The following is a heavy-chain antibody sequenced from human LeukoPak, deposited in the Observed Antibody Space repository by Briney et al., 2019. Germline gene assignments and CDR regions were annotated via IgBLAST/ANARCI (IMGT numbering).Heavy chain of an antibody. CDR2: INPNHGGT. J-gene: IGHJ6*03. CDR1: GYTFTDYY. Sequence: ASVKVSCKASGYTFTDYYMHWVRQAPGQGLEWMGWINPNHGGTNYAQKFQGRVTMTRDTSISTAYMELSRLRSDDTAVYYCARDIREIPAYMDVWGKGTTVTVSS. CDR3: ARDIREIPAYMDV. V-gene: IGHV1-2*02. D-gene: IGHD5-24*01.